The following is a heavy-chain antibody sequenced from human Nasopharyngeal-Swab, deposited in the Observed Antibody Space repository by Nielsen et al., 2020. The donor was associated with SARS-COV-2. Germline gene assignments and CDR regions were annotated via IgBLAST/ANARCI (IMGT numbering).Heavy chain of an antibody. J-gene: IGHJ6*02. D-gene: IGHD6-13*01. Sequence: GESLKISCAASGFTFSSYWMSLVRQAPGKGLEWVANIKQDGSEKYYVDSVKGRFTISRDNAKNSLYLQMNSLRAEDTAVYYCARDLEAAAAGTGYYYGMDVWGQGTTFIVSS. CDR3: ARDLEAAAAGTGYYYGMDV. CDR2: IKQDGSEK. CDR1: GFTFSSYW. V-gene: IGHV3-7*01.